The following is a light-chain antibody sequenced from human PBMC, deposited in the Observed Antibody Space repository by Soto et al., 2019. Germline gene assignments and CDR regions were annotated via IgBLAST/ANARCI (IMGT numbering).Light chain of an antibody. CDR2: DVS. V-gene: IGKV3-11*01. J-gene: IGKJ3*01. CDR3: QNRHN. CDR1: QSVTRD. Sequence: EIVLTQSPATLSLSPGERATLSCRASQSVTRDLAWYQQKPGQAPRLLIYDVSNRATGIPVRFSGSGSGTDFTLTISSLEPEDFAGYYCQNRHNFGPVTKWYIK.